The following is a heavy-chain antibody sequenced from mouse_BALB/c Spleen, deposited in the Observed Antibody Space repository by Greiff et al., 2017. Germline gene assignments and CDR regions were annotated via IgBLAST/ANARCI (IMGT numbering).Heavy chain of an antibody. CDR1: GYSITSDYA. CDR2: ISYSGST. CDR3: ARSVITTVVAPYAMDY. Sequence: EVQLQESGPGLVKPSQSLSLTCTVTGYSITSDYAWNWIRQFPGNKLEWMGYISYSGSTSYNPSLKSRISITRDTSKNQFFLQLNSVTTEDTATYYCARSVITTVVAPYAMDYWGQGTSVTVSS. V-gene: IGHV3-2*02. J-gene: IGHJ4*01. D-gene: IGHD1-1*01.